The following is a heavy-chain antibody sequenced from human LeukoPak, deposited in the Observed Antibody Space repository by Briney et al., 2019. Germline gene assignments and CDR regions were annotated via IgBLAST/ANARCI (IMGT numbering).Heavy chain of an antibody. V-gene: IGHV4-59*12. CDR1: GGSSSSNY. Sequence: PSETLSLTCTVSGGSSSSNYWSWIRQPPGKGLEWIGYIYYSGSTNYNPSLKSRVTISVDTSKNQFSLKLSSVTAADTAVYYCARGWYGGNSDAFDIWGQGTMVTVSS. CDR3: ARGWYGGNSDAFDI. D-gene: IGHD4-23*01. CDR2: IYYSGST. J-gene: IGHJ3*02.